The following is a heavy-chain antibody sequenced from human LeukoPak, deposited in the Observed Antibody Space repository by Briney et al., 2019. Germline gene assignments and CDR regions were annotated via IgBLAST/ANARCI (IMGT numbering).Heavy chain of an antibody. CDR2: IDPSDSYT. V-gene: IGHV5-10-1*01. Sequence: GESLKISCKGSGYSFTSYWISWVRQMPGKGLEWMGRIDPSDSYTNYSPSFQGHVTISADKSISTAYLQWSGLKASDTAMYYCARHSRAMVRGVIIVEYYFDYWGQGTLVTVSS. CDR3: ARHSRAMVRGVIIVEYYFDY. CDR1: GYSFTSYW. D-gene: IGHD3-10*01. J-gene: IGHJ4*02.